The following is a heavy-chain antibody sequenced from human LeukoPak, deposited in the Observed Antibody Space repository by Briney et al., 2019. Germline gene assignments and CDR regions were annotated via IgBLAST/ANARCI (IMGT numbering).Heavy chain of an antibody. D-gene: IGHD6-19*01. CDR1: GGSINGHY. CDR3: ARRDTGWNYCDY. J-gene: IGHJ4*02. CDR2: INYKGST. V-gene: IGHV4-59*08. Sequence: PSETLSLTCTISGGSINGHYWSWMRQRPGKRLEWIGDINYKGSTKYNPSLKSRVTISVDTSKNHLSLNLTSVLAADTAIYYCARRDTGWNYCDYWGQGILVTVSS.